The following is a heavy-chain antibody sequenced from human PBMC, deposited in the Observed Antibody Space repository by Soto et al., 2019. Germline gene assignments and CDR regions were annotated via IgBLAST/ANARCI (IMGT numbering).Heavy chain of an antibody. CDR3: ARGDSDLAVSEAAY. J-gene: IGHJ1*01. V-gene: IGHV4-59*01. CDR2: INFSGVA. D-gene: IGHD2-15*01. CDR1: GASITDSY. Sequence: QMQMQESGPRLVKPSETLSLTCTVSGASITDSYWSWIRQPPEKGLEWIGYINFSGVATYNPSLKSRATMSRDTSKNEFSLKLTSVTAADTAIYYCARGDSDLAVSEAAYWGQGTLVTVSS.